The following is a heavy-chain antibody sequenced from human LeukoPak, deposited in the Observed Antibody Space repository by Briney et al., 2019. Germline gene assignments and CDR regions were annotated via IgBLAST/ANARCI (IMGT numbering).Heavy chain of an antibody. CDR1: GFTFSNAW. CDR2: IKSKTDGGTT. Sequence: GGSLRLSCAASGFTFSNAWMNWVRQAPGKGLEWVGRIKSKTDGGTTDYAAPGKDRFTISRDDLKDTLYLQMNSLKTEDTAVYYCTTEIHYYGSGSYYPRDYWGQGTLVTVSS. V-gene: IGHV3-15*07. CDR3: TTEIHYYGSGSYYPRDY. D-gene: IGHD3-10*01. J-gene: IGHJ4*02.